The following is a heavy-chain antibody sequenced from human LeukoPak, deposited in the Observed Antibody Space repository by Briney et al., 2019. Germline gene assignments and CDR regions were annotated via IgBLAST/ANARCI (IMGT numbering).Heavy chain of an antibody. CDR2: IWYDGSNK. J-gene: IGHJ4*02. Sequence: GGSLRLSCAASGFTFSSYGMHWVRQAPGKGLEWVAVIWYDGSNKYYADSVKGRFTISRDNSKNTLYLQMNSLRAEDTAVYYCARGPSNYDFWSGYFDYWGQGTLVTVSS. D-gene: IGHD3-3*01. V-gene: IGHV3-33*01. CDR3: ARGPSNYDFWSGYFDY. CDR1: GFTFSSYG.